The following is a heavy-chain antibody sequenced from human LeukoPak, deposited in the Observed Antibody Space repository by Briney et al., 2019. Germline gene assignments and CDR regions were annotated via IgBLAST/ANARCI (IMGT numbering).Heavy chain of an antibody. V-gene: IGHV1-8*01. J-gene: IGHJ3*02. Sequence: ASVKVSCKASGYTFTSYDINWVRQATGHGLEGMGWMNPNSGNTGYTQKFQGRVTMTRNTSISTAYMELSSLRSEDTAVYYCARANNWNRDNAFDIWGQGTMVTVSS. CDR3: ARANNWNRDNAFDI. CDR1: GYTFTSYD. CDR2: MNPNSGNT. D-gene: IGHD1-1*01.